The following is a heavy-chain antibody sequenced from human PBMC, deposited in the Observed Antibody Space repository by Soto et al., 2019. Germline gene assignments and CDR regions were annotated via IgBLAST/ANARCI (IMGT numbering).Heavy chain of an antibody. Sequence: ASVKVSCKVSGYTLTELSMHWVRQAPGKGLEWMGGFDPEDGETIYAQKFQGRVTMTEDTSTDTAYMELSSLRSEDTAVYYCATDVIVATPLRSALDYWGQGTLVTVSS. V-gene: IGHV1-24*01. CDR2: FDPEDGET. CDR3: ATDVIVATPLRSALDY. D-gene: IGHD5-12*01. CDR1: GYTLTELS. J-gene: IGHJ4*02.